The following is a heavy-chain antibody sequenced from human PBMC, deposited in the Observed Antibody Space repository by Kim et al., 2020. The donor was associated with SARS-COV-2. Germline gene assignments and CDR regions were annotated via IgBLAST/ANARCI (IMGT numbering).Heavy chain of an antibody. D-gene: IGHD5-12*01. J-gene: IGHJ5*02. V-gene: IGHV3-23*01. Sequence: GGSLRLSCAASGFTFSSYAMSWVRQAPGKGLEWVSAISGSGGSTYYADSVKGRFTISRDNSKNTLYLQMNSLRAEDTAVYYCAKTLRWLRFWWWFDPWGQGTLVTVSS. CDR3: AKTLRWLRFWWWFDP. CDR2: ISGSGGST. CDR1: GFTFSSYA.